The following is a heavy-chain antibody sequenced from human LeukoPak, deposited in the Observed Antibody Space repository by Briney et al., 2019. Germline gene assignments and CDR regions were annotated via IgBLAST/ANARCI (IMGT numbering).Heavy chain of an antibody. D-gene: IGHD6-19*01. J-gene: IGHJ5*02. CDR2: INHSGST. Sequence: SETLSLTCAVYGGSFSGYYRSWIRQPPGKGLEWIGEINHSGSTNYNPSLKSRVTISVDTSKNQFSLKLSSVTAADTAVYYCARGLQWLVTWGQGTLVTVSS. CDR1: GGSFSGYY. V-gene: IGHV4-34*01. CDR3: ARGLQWLVT.